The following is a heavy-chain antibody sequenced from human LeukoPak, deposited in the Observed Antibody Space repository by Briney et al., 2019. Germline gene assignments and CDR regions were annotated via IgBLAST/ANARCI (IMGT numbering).Heavy chain of an antibody. CDR1: VFTLSINY. CDR2: VYHGGRT. V-gene: IGHV3-53*01. D-gene: IGHD6-6*01. Sequence: GGSLRLSCAASVFTLSINYMTWVRHAPAKALEWVCGVYHGGRTCSADCVKGRFNISRDNSKHTLYLQMNSVRAEDTAVYYCANLVRSSSRDYWGQGTLVIVSS. CDR3: ANLVRSSSRDY. J-gene: IGHJ4*02.